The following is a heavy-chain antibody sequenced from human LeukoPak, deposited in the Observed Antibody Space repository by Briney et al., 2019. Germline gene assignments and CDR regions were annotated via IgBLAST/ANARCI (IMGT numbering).Heavy chain of an antibody. V-gene: IGHV3-30*02. CDR3: AKSWGAVVNGVFPY. D-gene: IGHD3-22*01. CDR1: GFTFSSYG. CDR2: IRYDGSNK. J-gene: IGHJ4*02. Sequence: PGGSLRLSCAASGFTFSSYGMHWVRQAPGKGLEWVAFIRYDGSNKYYADSVKGRFTISRDNAKNSLYLQMNSLRAEDTAVYYCAKSWGAVVNGVFPYWGQGTLVTVSS.